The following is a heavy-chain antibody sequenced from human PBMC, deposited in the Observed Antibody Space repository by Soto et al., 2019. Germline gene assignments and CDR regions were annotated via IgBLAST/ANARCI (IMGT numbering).Heavy chain of an antibody. D-gene: IGHD3-3*01. Sequence: GGSLRLSCSASGLNFNDYAMHWVRQAAGKGLKYVSSISSNGVSTYYADSVKGRFTISRDNSKNTLYLQMNSLRVEDTAVYYCVKDRFVNYWGQGALVTVSS. CDR1: GLNFNDYA. CDR2: ISSNGVST. CDR3: VKDRFVNY. V-gene: IGHV3-64D*06. J-gene: IGHJ4*02.